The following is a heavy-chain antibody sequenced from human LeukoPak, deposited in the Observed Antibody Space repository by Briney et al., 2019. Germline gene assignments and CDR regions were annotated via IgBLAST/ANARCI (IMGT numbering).Heavy chain of an antibody. Sequence: GESLKISCKGSGYSFTSYGISWVRQMPGKGLEWMGMICPGDAETRYSQSFQGQVTISADTSISTAYLQSSSLKASDTAMYYCAIHYQQQLYNNWFDPWGQGTLVTASS. CDR1: GYSFTSYG. V-gene: IGHV5-51*01. CDR3: AIHYQQQLYNNWFDP. D-gene: IGHD6-13*01. J-gene: IGHJ5*02. CDR2: ICPGDAET.